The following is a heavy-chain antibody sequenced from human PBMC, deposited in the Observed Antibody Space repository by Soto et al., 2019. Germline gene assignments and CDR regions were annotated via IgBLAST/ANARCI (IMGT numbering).Heavy chain of an antibody. CDR2: ISGSGGST. J-gene: IGHJ6*02. CDR1: GFTFSSYA. V-gene: IGHV3-23*01. CDR3: AKVPAAYYYYYYGMDV. D-gene: IGHD2-2*01. Sequence: EVQLLESGGGLVQPGGSPRLSCAASGFTFSSYAMSWVRQAPGKGLEWVSAISGSGGSTYYADSVKGRFTISRDNSKNPLYLQMNSLRAEDTAVYYCAKVPAAYYYYYYGMDVWGQGTTVTVSS.